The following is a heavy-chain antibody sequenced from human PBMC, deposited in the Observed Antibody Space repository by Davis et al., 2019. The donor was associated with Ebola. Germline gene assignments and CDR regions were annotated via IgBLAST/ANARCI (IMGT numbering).Heavy chain of an antibody. CDR2: INHSGST. CDR3: AIGFPYSYGWN. Sequence: SETLSLTCAVYGGSFSGFSWNWIRQHPGKGLQWIGEINHSGSTNYNPSLKSRVTISVDTSKNQFSLKVNSVTAADTAVYYCAIGFPYSYGWNWGQGTLVTVSS. D-gene: IGHD5-18*01. CDR1: GGSFSGFS. V-gene: IGHV4-34*01. J-gene: IGHJ4*02.